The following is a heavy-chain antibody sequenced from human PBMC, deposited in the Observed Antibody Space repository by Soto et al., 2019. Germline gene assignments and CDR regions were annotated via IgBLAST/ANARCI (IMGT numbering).Heavy chain of an antibody. CDR2: INHSGRT. V-gene: IGHV4-34*01. J-gene: IGHJ6*02. CDR1: GGPFSGYY. Sequence: SETLSLTCAVYGGPFSGYYWSWIRQPPGKGLEWIGEINHSGRTNYNPSLKSRVTISVDTSKNQFSLKLSSVTAADTAVYYCARSRGNYDFWINPPYGMDVWGQGTTVTVS. CDR3: ARSRGNYDFWINPPYGMDV. D-gene: IGHD3-3*01.